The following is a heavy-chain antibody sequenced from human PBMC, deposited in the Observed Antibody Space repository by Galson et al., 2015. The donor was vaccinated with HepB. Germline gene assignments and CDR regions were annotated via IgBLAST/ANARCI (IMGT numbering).Heavy chain of an antibody. J-gene: IGHJ3*02. V-gene: IGHV3-7*03. CDR1: GFTFSTYW. Sequence: SLRLSCAASGFTFSTYWMSWVRQAPGKGLEWVANIKEDGSETKYVDSVKGRFTISRDNAKDSLYLQMNSLRADDTAVYYCARQFHFEDSGYRGFDMWGQGTMVTVSS. CDR3: ARQFHFEDSGYRGFDM. CDR2: IKEDGSET. D-gene: IGHD3-22*01.